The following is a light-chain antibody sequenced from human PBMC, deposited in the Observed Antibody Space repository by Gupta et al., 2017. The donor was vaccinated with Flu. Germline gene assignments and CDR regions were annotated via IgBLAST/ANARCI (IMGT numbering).Light chain of an antibody. CDR3: SSDTTSSTLV. V-gene: IGLV2-14*03. CDR1: SSDVGAFDY. J-gene: IGLJ2*01. CDR2: EVS. Sequence: SITISCSGTSSDVGAFDYVSWYQQHPGKAPNLVIYEVSKRPAGVADRFSGSKSGNTASLTISGLQEEDESDYYCSSDTTSSTLVFSGGTKVTVL.